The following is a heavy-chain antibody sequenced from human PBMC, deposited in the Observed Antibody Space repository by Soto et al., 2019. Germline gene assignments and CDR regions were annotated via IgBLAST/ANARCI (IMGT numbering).Heavy chain of an antibody. CDR2: IKLDGSEK. J-gene: IGHJ4*02. D-gene: IGHD6-19*01. CDR1: GFTFSRYW. V-gene: IGHV3-7*03. CDR3: AREYSSGLPFLLDY. Sequence: GGSLRLSCAASGFTFSRYWMTWVRQAPGEGLQWVANIKLDGSEKSYVDSVKGRFTISRDNAKNSLYLQMNSLRAEDTAVYYCAREYSSGLPFLLDYWGQGTLVTVSS.